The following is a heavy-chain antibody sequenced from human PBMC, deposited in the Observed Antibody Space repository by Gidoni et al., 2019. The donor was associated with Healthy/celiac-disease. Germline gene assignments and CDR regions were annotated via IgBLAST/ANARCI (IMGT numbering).Heavy chain of an antibody. V-gene: IGHV3-11*06. D-gene: IGHD3-22*01. CDR3: ARNYYDSSGYYSAPSWFDP. Sequence: QVQLVESGGGLVKPGGSLSLSCAASGFTFSDYYLSWIRQAPGKGLEWVSYISRSSSYTNYADSVKGRFTISRDNAKNSLYLQMNSLRAEDTAVYYCARNYYDSSGYYSAPSWFDPWGQGTLVTVSS. CDR2: ISRSSSYT. J-gene: IGHJ5*02. CDR1: GFTFSDYY.